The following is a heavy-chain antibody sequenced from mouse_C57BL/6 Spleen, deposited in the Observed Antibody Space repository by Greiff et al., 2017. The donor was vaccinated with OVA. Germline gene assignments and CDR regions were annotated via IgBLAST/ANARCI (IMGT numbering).Heavy chain of an antibody. V-gene: IGHV5-6*01. D-gene: IGHD2-5*01. J-gene: IGHJ3*01. CDR3: ASAYYSNFWFAY. CDR2: ISSGGSYT. CDR1: GFTFSSYG. Sequence: EVKVVESGGDLVKPGGSLKLSCAASGFTFSSYGMSWVRQTPDKRLEWVATISSGGSYTYYPDSVKGRFTISRDNAKNTLYLQMSSLKSEDTAMYYCASAYYSNFWFAYWGQGTLVTVSA.